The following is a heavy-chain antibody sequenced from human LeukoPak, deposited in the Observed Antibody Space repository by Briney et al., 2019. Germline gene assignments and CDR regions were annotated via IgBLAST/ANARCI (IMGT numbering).Heavy chain of an antibody. Sequence: SETLSLTCTVSGGSISSGSYYCGWIRQPPGKGLEWIGEINHSGSTNYNPSLKSRVTISVDTSKNQFSLKLSSVTAADTAVYYRARSRRIAVAIRPNLPLDYWGQGTLVTVSS. CDR3: ARSRRIAVAIRPNLPLDY. CDR1: GGSISSGSYY. V-gene: IGHV4-39*07. D-gene: IGHD6-19*01. J-gene: IGHJ4*02. CDR2: INHSGST.